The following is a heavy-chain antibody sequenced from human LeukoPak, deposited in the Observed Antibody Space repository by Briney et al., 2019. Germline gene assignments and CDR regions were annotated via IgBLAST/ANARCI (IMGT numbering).Heavy chain of an antibody. Sequence: SVKVSCKASGGTFSSYAISWVRQAPGQGLEWMGRIIPILGIANYAQKFQGRVTINADKSTSTAYMELSSLRSEDTAVYYCASSYYDSSGYYSDAFDIWGQGTMVTVSS. CDR1: GGTFSSYA. J-gene: IGHJ3*02. CDR2: IIPILGIA. V-gene: IGHV1-69*04. D-gene: IGHD3-22*01. CDR3: ASSYYDSSGYYSDAFDI.